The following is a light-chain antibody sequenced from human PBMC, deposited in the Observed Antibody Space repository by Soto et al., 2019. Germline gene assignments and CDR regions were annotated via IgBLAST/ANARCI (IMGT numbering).Light chain of an antibody. CDR3: QHYNTYPWT. CDR2: AAS. V-gene: IGKV1-5*01. J-gene: IGKJ1*01. Sequence: DIQMTPSPSTLSASVGDRFTITCRASQSISSWLAWYQQKPGKAPKVLIYAASTLQSGVPSRFSGSGSGTEFTLTISSLQPGDFATYYCQHYNTYPWTFGQGTKVDI. CDR1: QSISSW.